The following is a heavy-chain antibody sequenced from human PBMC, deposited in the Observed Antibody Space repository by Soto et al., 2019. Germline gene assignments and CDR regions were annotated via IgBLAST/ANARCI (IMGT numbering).Heavy chain of an antibody. CDR2: INHSGST. V-gene: IGHV4-34*01. D-gene: IGHD6-6*01. CDR1: GGSFSGYY. J-gene: IGHJ4*02. Sequence: SSETLSLTCAVYGGSFSGYYWSWIRQPPGKGLEWIGEINHSGSTNYNPSLKSRVTISVDTSKNQFSLKLSSVTAADTAVYYCARVDSSSRPFDYWGQGTLVTVSS. CDR3: ARVDSSSRPFDY.